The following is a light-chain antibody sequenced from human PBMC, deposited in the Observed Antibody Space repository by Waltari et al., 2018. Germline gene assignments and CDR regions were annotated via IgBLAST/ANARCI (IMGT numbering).Light chain of an antibody. Sequence: DIEMTQSPATLSVSPGERSTLSCRARQSVRSNLAGYQQKPAEAPRLLMYGAPTRARGVPPRFSGSGSGTEFTLTISSLQSEDFAVYYCQQYNDWPSFGGGTKVEIK. CDR2: GAP. CDR3: QQYNDWPS. V-gene: IGKV3-15*01. J-gene: IGKJ4*01. CDR1: QSVRSN.